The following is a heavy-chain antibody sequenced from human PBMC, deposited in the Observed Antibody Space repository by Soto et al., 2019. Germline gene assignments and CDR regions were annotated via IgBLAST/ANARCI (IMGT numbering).Heavy chain of an antibody. V-gene: IGHV4-59*01. Sequence: PSETLSLTCTVSGGSISTSYWSWLRQPPEKGLEWIGYIYYSGNTNYNPSLKSRVSISVDTSKSQFSLKLSSVTAADTAVYYCARDEDYAALGYWGPGTLVTVSS. CDR2: IYYSGNT. CDR1: GGSISTSY. D-gene: IGHD4-17*01. CDR3: ARDEDYAALGY. J-gene: IGHJ4*02.